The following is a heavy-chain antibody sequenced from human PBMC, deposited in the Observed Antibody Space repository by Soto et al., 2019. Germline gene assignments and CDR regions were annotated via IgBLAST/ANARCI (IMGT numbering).Heavy chain of an antibody. CDR3: ARFAPLGNYYGMGV. J-gene: IGHJ6*02. CDR2: IYYSGST. Sequence: PSETLSLTCTVSGGSVSSGSYYWSWIRQPPGKGLEWIGYIYYSGSTNYNPSLKSRVTISVDTSKNQFSLKLSSVTAADTAVYYCARFAPLGNYYGMGVWGQGTTVTVSS. V-gene: IGHV4-61*01. CDR1: GGSVSSGSYY.